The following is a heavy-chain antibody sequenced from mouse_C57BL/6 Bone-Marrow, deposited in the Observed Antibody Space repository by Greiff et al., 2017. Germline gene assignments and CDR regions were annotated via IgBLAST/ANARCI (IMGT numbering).Heavy chain of an antibody. J-gene: IGHJ3*01. CDR1: GYSITSGYY. Sequence: EVKLQESGPGLVKPSQSLSLTCSVTGYSITSGYYWNWIRQFPGNKLEWMGYISYDGSNNYNPSLKNRISITRDTSKNQFFLKLNSVTTEDTATYYCARVIFRFAYWGQGTLVTVSA. CDR2: ISYDGSN. V-gene: IGHV3-6*01. CDR3: ARVIFRFAY.